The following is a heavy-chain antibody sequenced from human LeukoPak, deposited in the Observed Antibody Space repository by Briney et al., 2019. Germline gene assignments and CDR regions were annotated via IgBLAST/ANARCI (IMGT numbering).Heavy chain of an antibody. CDR2: IIPIFGTA. J-gene: IGHJ6*02. CDR1: GGTFSSYA. V-gene: IGHV1-69*13. D-gene: IGHD3-3*01. Sequence: SVKVSCKASGGTFSSYAISWVRQAPGQGLEWMGGIIPIFGTANYAQKFQGRVTITADESTSTAYMELSSLRSEDTAVYYCARSYDFWSGYYPGYYYYGMDVWGQGTTVTVSS. CDR3: ARSYDFWSGYYPGYYYYGMDV.